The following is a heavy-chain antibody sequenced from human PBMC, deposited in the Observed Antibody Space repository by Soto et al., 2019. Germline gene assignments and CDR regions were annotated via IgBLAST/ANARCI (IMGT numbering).Heavy chain of an antibody. Sequence: SETVSLTCTFSVGSVSSGGYYCSWIRQHPWTGLEWIGYIYYSGTTYFNPSLKSRASISLDTSKNEFSLKLTSVTAADTAVYYCARRALPQCINGVCYKDGFWEYWGQGALVSVSS. CDR2: IYYSGTT. V-gene: IGHV4-31*03. D-gene: IGHD2-8*01. CDR1: VGSVSSGGYY. CDR3: ARRALPQCINGVCYKDGFWEY. J-gene: IGHJ4*02.